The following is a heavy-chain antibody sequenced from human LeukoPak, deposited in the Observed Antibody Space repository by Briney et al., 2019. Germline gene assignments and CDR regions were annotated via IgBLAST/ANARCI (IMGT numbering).Heavy chain of an antibody. Sequence: EASVKVSCKASGYTFTSYGISWVRQAPGQGLEWMGWISAYNGNTNYAQKLQGRVTMTIDTSTSTAYMELRSLRSDDTAVYYCAKHSSGWYGWVEIWGQGTLVTVSS. CDR1: GYTFTSYG. CDR3: AKHSSGWYGWVEI. J-gene: IGHJ4*02. V-gene: IGHV1-18*01. CDR2: ISAYNGNT. D-gene: IGHD6-19*01.